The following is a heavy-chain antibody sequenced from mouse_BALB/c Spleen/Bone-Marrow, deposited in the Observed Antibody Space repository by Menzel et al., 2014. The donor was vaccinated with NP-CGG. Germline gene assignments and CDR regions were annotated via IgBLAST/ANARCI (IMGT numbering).Heavy chain of an antibody. CDR1: GFTFSSYY. Sequence: SGGGLVKLGGSLKLSCAASGFTFSSYYMSWVRQTPEKRLELVAAINSNGGSTYYPDTVKGRFTISRDNAKNTLYLQMSSLKSEDTALYYCARLGNDDAMDYWGQGTSVTVSS. CDR3: ARLGNDDAMDY. J-gene: IGHJ4*01. CDR2: INSNGGST. V-gene: IGHV5-6-2*01. D-gene: IGHD2-12*01.